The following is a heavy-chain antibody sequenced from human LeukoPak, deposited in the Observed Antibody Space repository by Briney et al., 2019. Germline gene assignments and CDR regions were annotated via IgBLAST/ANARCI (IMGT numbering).Heavy chain of an antibody. CDR2: ISAYNGDT. V-gene: IGHV1-18*01. Sequence: ASVKVSCKASGYTFTSYGISWVRQAPGQGLEWMGWISAYNGDTNYAPKLQDGVTMTTDTSTSTAYMELRSLKSDDTAVYYCARGSSGWSFDYWGQGTLVTVSS. CDR1: GYTFTSYG. J-gene: IGHJ4*02. D-gene: IGHD6-19*01. CDR3: ARGSSGWSFDY.